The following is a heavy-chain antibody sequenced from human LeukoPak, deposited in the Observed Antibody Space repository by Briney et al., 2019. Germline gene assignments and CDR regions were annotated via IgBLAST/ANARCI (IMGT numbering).Heavy chain of an antibody. CDR3: ARDRGTVVTGYYFDY. V-gene: IGHV4-61*02. Sequence: SQTLSLTCTVSGGSISSGSYYWSWIRQPAGKGLEWIGRIYTSGSTNYNPSLKSRVTISVDTSKNQFFLKLSSVTAADTAVYYCARDRGTVVTGYYFDYWGQGTLVTVSS. CDR1: GGSISSGSYY. CDR2: IYTSGST. D-gene: IGHD4-23*01. J-gene: IGHJ4*02.